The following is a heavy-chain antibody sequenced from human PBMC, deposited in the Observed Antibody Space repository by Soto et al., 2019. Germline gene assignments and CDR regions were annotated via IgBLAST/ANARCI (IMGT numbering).Heavy chain of an antibody. D-gene: IGHD5-12*01. J-gene: IGHJ4*02. CDR3: ATRDGYMGYFDY. V-gene: IGHV1-3*01. CDR2: INAGNGNT. CDR1: GYTFTSYA. Sequence: ASVNVSCKASGYTFTSYAMHWVRQAPGQRLEWMGWINAGNGNTKYSQKFQGRVTITRDTSASTAYMELSSLRSEDTAVYYCATRDGYMGYFDYWGQGTLVIVSS.